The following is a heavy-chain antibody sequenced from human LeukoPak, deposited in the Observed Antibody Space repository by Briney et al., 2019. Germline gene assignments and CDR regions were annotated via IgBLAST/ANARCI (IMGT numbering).Heavy chain of an antibody. CDR2: ISGSGGST. CDR1: GFTFSSYA. D-gene: IGHD3-10*01. J-gene: IGHJ5*02. V-gene: IGHV3-23*01. Sequence: GGSLRLSCAASGFTFSSYAMSWVRQAPGKGLEWVSAISGSGGSTYYADSVKGRFTISRDNSKTTLYLQMNSLRAEDTAVYYCAKGSITMVRGVTTNWFDPWGQGTLVPVSS. CDR3: AKGSITMVRGVTTNWFDP.